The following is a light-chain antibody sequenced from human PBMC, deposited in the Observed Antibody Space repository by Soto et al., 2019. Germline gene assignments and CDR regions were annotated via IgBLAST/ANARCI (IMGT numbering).Light chain of an antibody. V-gene: IGKV4-1*01. Sequence: DIVMTQSPDSLAVSLGERATINCKSSQSVFYSSNNKNYLAWYQQKPGQPPKLLIYWASTRESGVPDRFSGSGSGTDFTLTIISLQAEDVAVYYCQQYYSTPFTFGPGTKVDIK. CDR2: WAS. CDR1: QSVFYSSNNKNY. CDR3: QQYYSTPFT. J-gene: IGKJ3*01.